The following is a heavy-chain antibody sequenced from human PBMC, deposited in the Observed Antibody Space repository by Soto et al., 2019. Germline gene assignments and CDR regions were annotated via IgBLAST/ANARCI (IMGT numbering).Heavy chain of an antibody. Sequence: GGSLRLSCEVSGLTFSTSGMHWVRQAPGKGLEWLAVISYDGATQYYGDTVKGRFTISRDNSKNTLFLHMGRLRAEDTAMYYCATKARVTNYLYYGMDVWGLGTTVTVS. V-gene: IGHV3-30*03. J-gene: IGHJ6*02. CDR3: ATKARVTNYLYYGMDV. CDR1: GLTFSTSG. CDR2: ISYDGATQ. D-gene: IGHD2-21*02.